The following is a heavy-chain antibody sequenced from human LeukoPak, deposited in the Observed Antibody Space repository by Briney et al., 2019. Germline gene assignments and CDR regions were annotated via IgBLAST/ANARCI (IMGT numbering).Heavy chain of an antibody. CDR1: GGSISSSSYY. Sequence: SETLSLTCTVSGGSISSSSYYWGWIRQPPGKGLEWIGSIYYSGSTSYNPSLKSRVAISVDTSKNQFSLKLSSVTAADTAVYYCARRTFDTLKYGMDVWGQGTTVTVSS. CDR3: ARRTFDTLKYGMDV. CDR2: IYYSGST. V-gene: IGHV4-39*01. J-gene: IGHJ6*02.